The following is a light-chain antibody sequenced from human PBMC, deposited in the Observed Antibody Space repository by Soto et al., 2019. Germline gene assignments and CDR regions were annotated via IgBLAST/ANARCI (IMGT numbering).Light chain of an antibody. CDR2: DVS. Sequence: QSALTQPPSASGSPGQSVTISCTGTSSDVGAYNYVSWYQQYTGKAPKLMIYDVSKRPSGVPDRFSGSKSGNTASLTVSGLRADDEAVYYCSSYTSSSNYVFGTGTKVTVL. CDR3: SSYTSSSNYV. CDR1: SSDVGAYNY. V-gene: IGLV2-8*01. J-gene: IGLJ1*01.